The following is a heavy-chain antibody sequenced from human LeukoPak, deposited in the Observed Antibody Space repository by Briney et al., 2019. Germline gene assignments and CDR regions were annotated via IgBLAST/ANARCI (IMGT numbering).Heavy chain of an antibody. D-gene: IGHD5-12*01. V-gene: IGHV1-46*01. CDR3: AREPVSGGFDY. J-gene: IGHJ4*02. CDR1: GYTFTEYY. CDR2: INPSGGST. Sequence: GASVKVSCKASGYTFTEYYMHWVRQAPGQGLEWMGIINPSGGSTSYAQKFQGRVTMTRDTSTSTVYMELSSLRSEDTAVYYCAREPVSGGFDYWGQGTLVTVSS.